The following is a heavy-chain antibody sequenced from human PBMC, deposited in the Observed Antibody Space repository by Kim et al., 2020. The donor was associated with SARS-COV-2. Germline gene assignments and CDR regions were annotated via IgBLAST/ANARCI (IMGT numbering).Heavy chain of an antibody. Sequence: GGSLRLFCAASGFTFSSYGMHWVRQAPGKGLEWVAVISYDGSNKYYADSVKGRFTISRDNSKNTLYLQMNSLRAEDTAVYYCARDGIAVAGKLDYWGQGTLVTVSS. D-gene: IGHD6-19*01. V-gene: IGHV3-33*05. CDR1: GFTFSSYG. J-gene: IGHJ4*02. CDR3: ARDGIAVAGKLDY. CDR2: ISYDGSNK.